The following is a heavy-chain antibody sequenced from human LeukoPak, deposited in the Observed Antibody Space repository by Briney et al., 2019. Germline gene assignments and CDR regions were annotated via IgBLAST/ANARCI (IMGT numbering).Heavy chain of an antibody. V-gene: IGHV3-21*01. CDR2: ISSSSYI. CDR1: GFTFSRYI. D-gene: IGHD2-15*01. Sequence: GGSLRLSCAASGFTFSRYIMNWVRQAPGKGLEWVSSISSSSYIYYADSVKGRFTISRDNAKNSLYLQMNSLRAEDTAVYYCARDGYCSGGSCYSDAFDIWGQGTMVTVSS. J-gene: IGHJ3*02. CDR3: ARDGYCSGGSCYSDAFDI.